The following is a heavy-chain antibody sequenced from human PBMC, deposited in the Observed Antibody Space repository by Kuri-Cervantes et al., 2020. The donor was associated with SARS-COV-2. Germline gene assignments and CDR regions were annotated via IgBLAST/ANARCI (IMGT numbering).Heavy chain of an antibody. D-gene: IGHD3-22*01. CDR3: ARETYYYDSSGRGVYYYGMDV. CDR1: GFTFSSYA. Sequence: GESLKISCAASGFTFSSYAMHWVRQAPGKGLEWVAVISYDGSNKYYADSVKGRFTISRDNSKNTLYLQMNSLRAEDTAVYYCARETYYYDSSGRGVYYYGMDVWGQGTTVTVSS. CDR2: ISYDGSNK. V-gene: IGHV3-30*04. J-gene: IGHJ6*02.